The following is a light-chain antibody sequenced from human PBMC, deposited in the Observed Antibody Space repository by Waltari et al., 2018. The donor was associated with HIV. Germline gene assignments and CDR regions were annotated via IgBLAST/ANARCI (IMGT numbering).Light chain of an antibody. Sequence: AIQLTQSPSSLSASVGDRVTITCRASQDINNTLAWYQQRPGKPPNLLIYDASTLQSGVPSTFSGSGSGTDFTLTISSLRPGDFATYYCQQFNSYPQTFGGGTKVEI. CDR3: QQFNSYPQT. CDR2: DAS. J-gene: IGKJ4*01. CDR1: QDINNT. V-gene: IGKV1-13*02.